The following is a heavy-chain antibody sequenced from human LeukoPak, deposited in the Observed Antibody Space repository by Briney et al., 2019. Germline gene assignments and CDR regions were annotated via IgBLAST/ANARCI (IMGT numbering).Heavy chain of an antibody. J-gene: IGHJ4*02. V-gene: IGHV4-31*03. CDR3: ARVMITFGGANLFDY. CDR2: IYYSGST. D-gene: IGHD3-16*01. CDR1: GGSISSGGYY. Sequence: PSETLSLTCTVSGGSISSGGYYWSWIRQHPGKGLEWIGYIYYSGSTYYNPSLKSRVTISVDTSKNQFSLKLSSVTAADTAVYYCARVMITFGGANLFDYWGQGTLVTVSS.